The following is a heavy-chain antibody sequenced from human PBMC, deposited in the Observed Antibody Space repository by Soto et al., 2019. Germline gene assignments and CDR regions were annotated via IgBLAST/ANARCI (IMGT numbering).Heavy chain of an antibody. CDR2: INVGNGST. CDR3: ARDRLRFLEWLTAFDI. D-gene: IGHD3-3*01. J-gene: IGHJ3*02. V-gene: IGHV1-3*01. Sequence: ASVKVSCKASGYTFTSYAMHWVRQAPGQRLEWMGWINVGNGSTKYSQKFQGRVTITRDTSASTAYMELSSLRSEDTAVYYCARDRLRFLEWLTAFDIWGQGTMVTVSS. CDR1: GYTFTSYA.